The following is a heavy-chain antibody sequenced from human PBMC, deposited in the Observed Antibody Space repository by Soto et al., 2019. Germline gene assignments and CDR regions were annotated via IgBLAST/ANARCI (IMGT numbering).Heavy chain of an antibody. J-gene: IGHJ4*02. CDR2: IFSADNT. CDR3: AINGAGSYIV. CDR1: GFTVSSNY. D-gene: IGHD3-16*02. Sequence: PGGSLRLSCAASGFTVSSNYLSWVRQAPGKGLEWVSVIFSADNTHYADSVKGRFTISRDNSKNTVFLQMNSLRAEDTAVYYCAINGAGSYIVWGQGTPVTVSS. V-gene: IGHV3-53*01.